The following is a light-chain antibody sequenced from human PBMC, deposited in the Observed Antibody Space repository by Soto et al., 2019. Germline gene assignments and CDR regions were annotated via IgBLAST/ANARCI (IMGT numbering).Light chain of an antibody. V-gene: IGKV1-9*01. CDR2: ATS. J-gene: IGKJ5*01. Sequence: DIQLTQSPSFLSASVGDRVTITCRASQGINNYLAWYQQKPGKAPKLLIYATSTLQSGVPPRFSGSGSETEFTLTVISLKPEEIATYYCQQLNSYPFITSDQGTRLEIK. CDR3: QQLNSYPFIT. CDR1: QGINNY.